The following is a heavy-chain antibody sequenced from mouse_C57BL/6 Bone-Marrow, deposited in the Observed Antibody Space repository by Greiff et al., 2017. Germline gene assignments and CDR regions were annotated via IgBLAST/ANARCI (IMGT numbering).Heavy chain of an antibody. J-gene: IGHJ2*01. D-gene: IGHD1-1*01. CDR1: GYTFTSYW. CDR2: IDPSDSYT. V-gene: IGHV1-69*01. Sequence: QVQLQQPGAELVMPGASVKLSCKASGYTFTSYWMHWVQQRPGQGLEWIGEIDPSDSYTNYNQKFKGKSTLTVDKSSSTAYMQLSSLTSEDSAVYYCARTLVADYFDYWGQGTTLTVSS. CDR3: ARTLVADYFDY.